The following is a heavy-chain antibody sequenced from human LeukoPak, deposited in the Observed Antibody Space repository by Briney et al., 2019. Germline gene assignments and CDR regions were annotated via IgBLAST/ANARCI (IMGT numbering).Heavy chain of an antibody. D-gene: IGHD3-3*01. CDR2: IKNKIDGGTT. CDR1: GFIFSGAW. V-gene: IGHV3-15*01. J-gene: IGHJ4*02. CDR3: TTAHLNLEHADY. Sequence: GGSLRLSCAASGFIFSGAWMNWVRQAPGEGLEWVGRIKNKIDGGTTDYAAPVKGRSTISRDDPKNTLYLQMNRLKTEDTAVYYCTTAHLNLEHADYWGQGTLVTVSS.